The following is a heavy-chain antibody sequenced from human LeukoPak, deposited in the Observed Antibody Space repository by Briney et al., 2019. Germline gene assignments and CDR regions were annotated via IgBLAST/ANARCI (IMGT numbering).Heavy chain of an antibody. CDR3: ARDRISGGGWSPGVDL. V-gene: IGHV3-30*04. CDR1: GFTFSSYP. Sequence: PGGSPRLSCAASGFTFSSYPMQWVRQAPGKGLEWVAVISYDGSNKYYTDSVKGRFTISRDNSRNTLYLEMNSLRAEDTAVYYCARDRISGGGWSPGVDLWGQGTLVAVST. CDR2: ISYDGSNK. D-gene: IGHD6-19*01. J-gene: IGHJ4*02.